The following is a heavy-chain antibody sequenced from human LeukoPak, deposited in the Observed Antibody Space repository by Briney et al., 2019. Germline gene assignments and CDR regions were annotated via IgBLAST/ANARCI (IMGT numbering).Heavy chain of an antibody. Sequence: PGGTLRLSCAASGFTFSSYGMSWVRQAPGKGLEWVSAISGSGGSTYYADSVRGRFTISRDNSKNTLYLQMNSLRAEDTAVYYCAKFDDILTGYYPRFDYWGQGTLVTVSS. D-gene: IGHD3-9*01. CDR3: AKFDDILTGYYPRFDY. CDR1: GFTFSSYG. CDR2: ISGSGGST. V-gene: IGHV3-23*01. J-gene: IGHJ4*02.